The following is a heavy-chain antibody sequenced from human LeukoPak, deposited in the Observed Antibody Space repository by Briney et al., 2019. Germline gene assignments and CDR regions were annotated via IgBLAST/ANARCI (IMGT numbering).Heavy chain of an antibody. CDR1: GDSISGNNYH. Sequence: SETLSLTCTVSGDSISGNNYHWGWIRQPPGKGLEWLGTVHHTGRAFYNPSLRGRTTVSVATSKNQFSLKLTSVTAADTAVYYCAREPDAWGQGTLVTVSS. V-gene: IGHV4-39*07. CDR2: VHHTGRA. CDR3: AREPDA. J-gene: IGHJ5*02.